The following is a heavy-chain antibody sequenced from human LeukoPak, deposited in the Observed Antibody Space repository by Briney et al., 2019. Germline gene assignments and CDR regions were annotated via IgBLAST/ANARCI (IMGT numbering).Heavy chain of an antibody. V-gene: IGHV3-21*01. CDR1: GFTFSSYS. Sequence: GGSLRLSCAASGFTFSSYSMNWVRQAPGKGLEWVSSISSSSSYIYYADSVKGRFTISRDNAKNSLYLQMNSLRAEDTAVYYCARGYGDYPADYFDYWGQGTLVTVSS. CDR3: ARGYGDYPADYFDY. CDR2: ISSSSSYI. J-gene: IGHJ4*02. D-gene: IGHD4-17*01.